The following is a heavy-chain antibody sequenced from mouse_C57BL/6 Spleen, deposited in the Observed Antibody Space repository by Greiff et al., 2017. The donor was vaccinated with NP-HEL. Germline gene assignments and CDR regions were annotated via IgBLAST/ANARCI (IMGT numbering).Heavy chain of an antibody. CDR2: ISSGSSTI. J-gene: IGHJ3*01. CDR3: AREGGDYDGPWFAY. D-gene: IGHD2-4*01. Sequence: EVKLVESGGGLVKPGGSLKLSCAASGFTFSDYGMHWVRQAPEKGLEWVAYISSGSSTIYYADTVKGRFTISRDNAKNTLFLQMTSLRSEDTAMYYCAREGGDYDGPWFAYWGQGTLVTVSA. CDR1: GFTFSDYG. V-gene: IGHV5-17*01.